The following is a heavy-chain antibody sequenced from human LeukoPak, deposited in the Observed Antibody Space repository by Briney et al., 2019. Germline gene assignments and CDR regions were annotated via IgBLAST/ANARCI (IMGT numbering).Heavy chain of an antibody. CDR2: INWNGGST. Sequence: PGGSLRLSCAASGFTFDDYGMSWVRQAPGKGLEWVSGINWNGGSTGYVDSVKGRFTISRDNAKNSLYLQMNSLRAEDTALYHCARGSSGWTHGPFQHWGQGTLITVSS. V-gene: IGHV3-20*01. J-gene: IGHJ1*01. CDR1: GFTFDDYG. D-gene: IGHD6-19*01. CDR3: ARGSSGWTHGPFQH.